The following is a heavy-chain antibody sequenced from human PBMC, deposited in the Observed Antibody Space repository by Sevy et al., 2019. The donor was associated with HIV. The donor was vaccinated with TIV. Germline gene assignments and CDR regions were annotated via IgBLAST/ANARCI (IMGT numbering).Heavy chain of an antibody. V-gene: IGHV1-2*02. D-gene: IGHD3-9*01. CDR2: INPNSGGT. J-gene: IGHJ6*02. CDR3: ARLIIPGYGMDV. Sequence: ASLKVSCKASGYTFTGYYMHWVRQAPGQGLEWMGWINPNSGGTNYAQKFQGRVTMTRDTSISTAYMEVSRLRSDDTAVYYCARLIIPGYGMDVWGQGTTVTVSS. CDR1: GYTFTGYY.